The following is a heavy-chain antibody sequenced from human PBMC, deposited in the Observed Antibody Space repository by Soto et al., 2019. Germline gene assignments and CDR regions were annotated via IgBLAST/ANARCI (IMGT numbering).Heavy chain of an antibody. Sequence: LRLSCAASGFTFSSYGMHWVRQAPGKGLEWVAVISYDGSNKYYADSVKGRFTISRDNSKNTLYLQMNSLRAEDTAVYYCAKDLMITFGGVIAWGQGTLVTVSS. J-gene: IGHJ5*02. CDR2: ISYDGSNK. CDR1: GFTFSSYG. D-gene: IGHD3-16*02. V-gene: IGHV3-30*18. CDR3: AKDLMITFGGVIA.